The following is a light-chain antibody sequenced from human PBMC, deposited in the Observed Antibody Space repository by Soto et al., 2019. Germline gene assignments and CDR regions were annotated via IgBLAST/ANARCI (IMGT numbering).Light chain of an antibody. CDR3: QSYDSSLSGHVV. Sequence: QSVLTQPPSVSGAPGQRVTISCTGNSSNIGAGYDVHWYQQLPGTSPKLLIYGNSNLPSGVPDRFSGSKSGTSASLAITGLQAEDEADYYCQSYDSSLSGHVVFGGGTKLTVL. CDR1: SSNIGAGYD. CDR2: GNS. J-gene: IGLJ2*01. V-gene: IGLV1-40*01.